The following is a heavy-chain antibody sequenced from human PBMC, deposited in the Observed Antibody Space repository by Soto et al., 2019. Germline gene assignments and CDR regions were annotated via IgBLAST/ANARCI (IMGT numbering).Heavy chain of an antibody. CDR2: IIPIFGST. D-gene: IGHD6-13*01. CDR1: GHTFSNYA. CDR3: ARANRIAAAAFDV. V-gene: IGHV1-69*06. Sequence: QVQLVQSGAEVKKPGSSVRVSCKASGHTFSNYALSWVRQAPGQGPEWMGQIIPIFGSTNYAQKFQGRVTITADKSTHSISLELNSLRSEDTAVYYCARANRIAAAAFDVWGQGTVVTVSS. J-gene: IGHJ3*01.